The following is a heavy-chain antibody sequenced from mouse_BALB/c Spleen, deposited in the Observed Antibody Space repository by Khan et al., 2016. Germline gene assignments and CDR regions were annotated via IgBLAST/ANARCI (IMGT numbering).Heavy chain of an antibody. CDR1: GYTSTDYE. CDR2: IDPQTGGT. Sequence: QVQLKQSGAELVRPGASVTLSCKASGYTSTDYEMHWVKQTPVHGLEWIGSIDPQTGGTAYNQKFKGKATLTADKSSTTAYMEFRSLTSENSAVYYCTRGGLYHGSSSFAYWGQGTLVTVSA. CDR3: TRGGLYHGSSSFAY. J-gene: IGHJ3*01. V-gene: IGHV1-15*01. D-gene: IGHD1-1*01.